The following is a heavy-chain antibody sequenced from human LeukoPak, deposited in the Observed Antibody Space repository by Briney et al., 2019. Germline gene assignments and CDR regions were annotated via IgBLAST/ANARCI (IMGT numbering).Heavy chain of an antibody. CDR1: GFTFSSYA. D-gene: IGHD2-21*01. CDR3: AKAPVTTCSGAYCYPFDY. Sequence: PGGSLRLSCAASGFTFSSYAMSWVRQALGKGLEWVSAISVSGNTYHAGSVKGRFTISRDSSKNTLYLQMNRLRAEDAAVYYCAKAPVTTCSGAYCYPFDYWGQGTLVTVSS. J-gene: IGHJ4*02. CDR2: ISVSGNT. V-gene: IGHV3-23*01.